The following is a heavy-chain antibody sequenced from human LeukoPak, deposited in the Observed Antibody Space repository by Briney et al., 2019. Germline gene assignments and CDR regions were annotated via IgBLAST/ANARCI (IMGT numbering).Heavy chain of an antibody. CDR2: MNPNSGNT. CDR3: ARGVLPYYDFWSGSDPSYYYYYMDV. CDR1: GYTFTSYD. D-gene: IGHD3-3*01. J-gene: IGHJ6*03. Sequence: GASVKVSCKASGYTFTSYDINWVRQATGRGLEWMGWMNPNSGNTGYAQKFQGRVTMTRNTSISTAYMELSSLRSEDTAVYYCARGVLPYYDFWSGSDPSYYYYYMDVWGKGTTVTVSS. V-gene: IGHV1-8*01.